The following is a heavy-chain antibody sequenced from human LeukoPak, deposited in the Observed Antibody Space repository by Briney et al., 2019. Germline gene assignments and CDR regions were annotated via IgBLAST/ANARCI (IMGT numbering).Heavy chain of an antibody. Sequence: GGSLRLSCAASGFTFSSYGMSWVRQAPGKGLEWVSGISGSGGTTYYADSVKGRFTISRDNSKNTLYLQMNSLRAEDTAVYYCAKGGYYGSGSYLGLGDYDYWGQGTLVTVSS. CDR2: ISGSGGTT. CDR1: GFTFSSYG. V-gene: IGHV3-23*01. J-gene: IGHJ4*02. D-gene: IGHD3-10*01. CDR3: AKGGYYGSGSYLGLGDYDY.